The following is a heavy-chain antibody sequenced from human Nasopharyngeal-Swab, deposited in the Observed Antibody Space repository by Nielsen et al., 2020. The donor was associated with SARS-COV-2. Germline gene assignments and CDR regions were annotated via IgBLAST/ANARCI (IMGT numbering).Heavy chain of an antibody. J-gene: IGHJ4*02. V-gene: IGHV3-15*01. Sequence: AGSLTLSCAVSGITFSDAWMTWVRQAPGTGLEWIGRIRSRSNGGTTDYGAPLEGRFSISRDDPENTVYLQMNDLKTEDTAVYYCARLGSFDQWGQGTLVIVS. CDR3: ARLGSFDQ. CDR1: GITFSDAW. CDR2: IRSRSNGGTT.